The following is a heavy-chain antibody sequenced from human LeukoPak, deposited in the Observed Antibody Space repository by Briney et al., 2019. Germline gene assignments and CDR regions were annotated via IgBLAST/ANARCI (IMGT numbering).Heavy chain of an antibody. CDR2: ISSSSSYI. CDR3: ARAETAVTPNWGYFDY. CDR1: GFTFSSYS. D-gene: IGHD4-23*01. V-gene: IGHV3-21*01. Sequence: GGSLRLSCAASGFTFSSYSMNWVRQAPGEGLEWVSSISSSSSYIYYADSVKGRFTISRDNAKNSLYLQMNSLRAEDTAVYYCARAETAVTPNWGYFDYWGQGTLVTVSS. J-gene: IGHJ4*02.